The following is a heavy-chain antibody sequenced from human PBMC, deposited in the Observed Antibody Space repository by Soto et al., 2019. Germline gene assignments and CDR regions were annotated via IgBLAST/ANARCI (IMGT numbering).Heavy chain of an antibody. J-gene: IGHJ5*02. CDR2: IYYSGRT. CDR3: ERPLFDWGIWFDP. Sequence: PSGTVSLTCTVSGGSNSSYYWSWIRQPPGKGLEWIGYIYYSGRTNYNPSLKSRVTIATDTTKDQFALKLSTVTAAAMAVYYCERPLFDWGIWFDPWGQGTLVTVSS. CDR1: GGSNSSYY. D-gene: IGHD3-16*01. V-gene: IGHV4-59*01.